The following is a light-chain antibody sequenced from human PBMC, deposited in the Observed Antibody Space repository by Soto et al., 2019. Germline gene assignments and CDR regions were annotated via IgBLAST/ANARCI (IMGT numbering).Light chain of an antibody. J-gene: IGLJ3*02. Sequence: QAVVTQEPSLTVSPGEKVTLTCGSSTGAVTSGHYPYWFQQKPGQAPRTLIYDTKNKHSWTPARFSGSLLGGKAALTLSGAQPEDEAEYYCLLSYSGPRVFGGGTKLTVL. V-gene: IGLV7-46*01. CDR3: LLSYSGPRV. CDR1: TGAVTSGHY. CDR2: DTK.